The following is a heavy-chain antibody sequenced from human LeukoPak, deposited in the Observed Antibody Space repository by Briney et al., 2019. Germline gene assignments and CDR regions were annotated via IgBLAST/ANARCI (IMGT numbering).Heavy chain of an antibody. CDR2: IKGDGSEK. CDR1: GFTFSTYW. D-gene: IGHD1-26*01. J-gene: IGHJ4*02. V-gene: IGHV3-7*01. CDR3: AKDSPFGGN. Sequence: GGSLRLSCAASGFTFSTYWMSWVRQAPGKGLEWVANIKGDGSEKNYVGSVKGRFTISRDDAKNSLYLQMNSLRAEDTAVYYCAKDSPFGGNWGQGTLVTVSS.